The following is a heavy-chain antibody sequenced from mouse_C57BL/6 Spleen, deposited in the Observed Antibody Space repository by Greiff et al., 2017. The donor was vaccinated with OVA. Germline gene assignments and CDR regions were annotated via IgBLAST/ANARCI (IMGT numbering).Heavy chain of an antibody. CDR2: IDPSDSYT. V-gene: IGHV1-69*01. CDR1: GYTFTSYW. CDR3: AIYYYGSDWYFDV. Sequence: QVQLQQSGAELVIPGASVKLSCKASGYTFTSYWMHWVKQRPGQGLEWIGEIDPSDSYTNYNQKFKGKSTLTVDKSSSTAYMQLSSLTSEDSAVYYCAIYYYGSDWYFDVWGTGTTVTVSS. D-gene: IGHD1-1*01. J-gene: IGHJ1*03.